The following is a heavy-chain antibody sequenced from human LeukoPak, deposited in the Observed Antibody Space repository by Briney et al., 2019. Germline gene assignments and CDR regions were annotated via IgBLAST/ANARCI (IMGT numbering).Heavy chain of an antibody. V-gene: IGHV4-34*01. CDR2: INHRGST. CDR3: AKSLYGSGSYYNWFDP. Sequence: SETLSLTCVVYGGSFSGYYWNWIRQSPGKGLEWIGEINHRGSTNYNPSLKRRVTISLDTSKNQFSLKLSSVTAADTAVYYCAKSLYGSGSYYNWFDPWGQGTLVTVSS. J-gene: IGHJ5*02. D-gene: IGHD3-10*01. CDR1: GGSFSGYY.